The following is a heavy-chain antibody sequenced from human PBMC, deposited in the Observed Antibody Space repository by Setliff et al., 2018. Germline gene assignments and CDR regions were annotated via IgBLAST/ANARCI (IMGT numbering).Heavy chain of an antibody. J-gene: IGHJ4*02. CDR2: IGVYNGDT. D-gene: IGHD5-18*01. CDR3: ARAPSVELVTIRTNSWFTY. V-gene: IGHV1-18*01. CDR1: GYTFRNYA. Sequence: ASVKVSCKASGYTFRNYAFAWVRQAPGQGLEWVGWIGVYNGDTNYAQKFQGRVTLTTDTSTGTAYMELRSLTSDDSAFYYCARAPSVELVTIRTNSWFTYWGQGTLVTVSS.